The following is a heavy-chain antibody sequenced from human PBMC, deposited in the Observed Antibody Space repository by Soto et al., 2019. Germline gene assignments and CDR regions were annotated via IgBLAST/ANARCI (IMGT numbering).Heavy chain of an antibody. Sequence: VQLVESGGGLVQPGGSLRLSCAASGFTFSSYWMSWVRQAPGKGLEWVANIKQDGSEKYYVDSVKGRFTISRDNAKNSLYLQMNSLRAEDTAVYYCARVGQIFGVVISSYYYYGMDVWGQGTTVTVSS. J-gene: IGHJ6*02. CDR3: ARVGQIFGVVISSYYYYGMDV. CDR2: IKQDGSEK. V-gene: IGHV3-7*01. CDR1: GFTFSSYW. D-gene: IGHD3-3*01.